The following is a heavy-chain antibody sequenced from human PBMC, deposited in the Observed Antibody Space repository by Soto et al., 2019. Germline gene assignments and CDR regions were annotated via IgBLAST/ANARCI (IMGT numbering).Heavy chain of an antibody. Sequence: QVQLRESGPGLVKPSETLSLTCTVSGVSSISSHYWSWIRQPPGKGLENIGYVFYSGTTNYNPPLKSRVTISVDRSKKQFSLKLSSMTAADTAVYYCVRHSGHSYIDPWGQGILVTVSS. CDR2: VFYSGTT. CDR1: GVSSISSHY. D-gene: IGHD3-22*01. V-gene: IGHV4-59*08. J-gene: IGHJ5*02. CDR3: VRHSGHSYIDP.